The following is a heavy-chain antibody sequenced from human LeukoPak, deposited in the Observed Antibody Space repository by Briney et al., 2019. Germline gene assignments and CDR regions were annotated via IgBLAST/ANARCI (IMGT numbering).Heavy chain of an antibody. CDR3: ASFLTTEGYYYYGMDV. J-gene: IGHJ6*02. CDR1: GGSISSGDYY. Sequence: PSETLSLTCTVSGGSISSGDYYWSWIRQPPGKGLEWIVYIYYGGSTYYNPSLKSRVTISVDTSKNQFSLKLSSVTAADTAVYYCASFLTTEGYYYYGMDVWGQGTTVTVSS. D-gene: IGHD4/OR15-4a*01. CDR2: IYYGGST. V-gene: IGHV4-30-4*01.